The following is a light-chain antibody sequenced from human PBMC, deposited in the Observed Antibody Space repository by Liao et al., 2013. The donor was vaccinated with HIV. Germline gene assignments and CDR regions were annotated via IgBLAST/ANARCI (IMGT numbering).Light chain of an antibody. J-gene: IGLJ1*01. CDR3: QVWDSNSDHPYV. CDR2: YDS. V-gene: IGLV3-21*01. CDR1: NIGSKG. Sequence: SYVLTQPPSVSLAPGKTARITCGGDNIGSKGVHWYQQKPGQAPVLVMYYDSDRPSGIPERFSGSNSGNTATLSISRVEAGDEADYYCQVWDSNSDHPYVFGTGTKVTVL.